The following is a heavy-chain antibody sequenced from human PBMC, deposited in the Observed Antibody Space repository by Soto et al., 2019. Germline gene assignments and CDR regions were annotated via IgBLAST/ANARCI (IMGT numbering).Heavy chain of an antibody. Sequence: PGGSLRLSCAASGFTFSSYSMNWVRQAPGKGLEWVSSISSSSSYIYYADSVKGRFTISRDNAKNSLYLQMNSLRAEDTAVYYCARVFLDTAMASYYNYYGMDVWGQGTTVTVSS. CDR1: GFTFSSYS. J-gene: IGHJ6*02. CDR3: ARVFLDTAMASYYNYYGMDV. D-gene: IGHD5-18*01. V-gene: IGHV3-21*01. CDR2: ISSSSSYI.